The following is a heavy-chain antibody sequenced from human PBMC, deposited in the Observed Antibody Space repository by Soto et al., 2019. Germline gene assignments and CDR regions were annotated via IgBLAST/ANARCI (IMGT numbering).Heavy chain of an antibody. J-gene: IGHJ6*02. V-gene: IGHV3-23*01. CDR2: ISGSGGST. D-gene: IGHD6-19*01. Sequence: GGSLRLSCAASGFTFSSYAMSWVRQAPGKGLEWVSAISGSGGSTYYADSVKGRFTISSDNSKNTLYLQMNSPRAEDTAVYYCAKVRWTPPTQWLVYYYYYGMDVWGQGTTVTVSS. CDR3: AKVRWTPPTQWLVYYYYYGMDV. CDR1: GFTFSSYA.